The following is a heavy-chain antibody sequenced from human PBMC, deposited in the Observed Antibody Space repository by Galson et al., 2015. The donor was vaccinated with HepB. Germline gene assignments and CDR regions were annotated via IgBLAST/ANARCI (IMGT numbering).Heavy chain of an antibody. D-gene: IGHD6-13*01. V-gene: IGHV1-2*04. CDR2: INPNSGGT. CDR3: ASTWAAADGGPYYGMDV. Sequence: SCKASGYTFTGYYMHWVRQAPGQGLEWMGWINPNSGGTNYAQKFQGWVTMTRDTSISTAYMELSRLRSDDTAVYYCASTWAAADGGPYYGMDVWGQGTTVTVSS. CDR1: GYTFTGYY. J-gene: IGHJ6*02.